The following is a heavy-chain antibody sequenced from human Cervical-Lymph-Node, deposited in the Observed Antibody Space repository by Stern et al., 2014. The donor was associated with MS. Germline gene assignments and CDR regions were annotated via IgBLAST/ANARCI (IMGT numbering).Heavy chain of an antibody. CDR3: ARDEGADY. V-gene: IGHV1-46*01. CDR2: ITPSAGNT. CDR1: GYSFTSYF. Sequence: QVQLVQSGAEVKKPGASVKVSCMASGYSFTSYFINWVRQAPGQGLDVSGIITPSAGNTNYAQKFQGRVVMTSDPSTGTVYMELSSLRSEDTAVYYCARDEGADYWGQGTLVTVSS. J-gene: IGHJ4*02.